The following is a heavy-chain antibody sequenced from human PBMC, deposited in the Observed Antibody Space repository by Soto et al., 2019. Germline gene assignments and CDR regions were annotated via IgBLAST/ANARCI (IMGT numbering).Heavy chain of an antibody. CDR1: GFSLSTSGVG. J-gene: IGHJ4*02. CDR3: AHSGVLRFLEWLSFDY. D-gene: IGHD3-3*01. Sequence: SGPTLVNPTQTLTLTCTFSGFSLSTSGVGVGWIRQPPGKALEWLALIYWDDDKRYSPSLKSRLTITKDTSKNQVVLTMTNMDPVDTATYYCAHSGVLRFLEWLSFDYWGQGTLVTVSS. V-gene: IGHV2-5*02. CDR2: IYWDDDK.